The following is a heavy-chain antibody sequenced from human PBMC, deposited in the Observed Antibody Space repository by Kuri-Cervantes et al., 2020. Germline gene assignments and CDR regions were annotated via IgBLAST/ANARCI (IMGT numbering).Heavy chain of an antibody. D-gene: IGHD3-22*01. J-gene: IGHJ4*02. V-gene: IGHV4-59*01. CDR2: IYYSGST. CDR1: GGSISSYY. CDR3: AGERRYYDSSGYYPLFDC. Sequence: ESLKISCTVSGGSISSYYWSWIRQPPGKGLEWIGYIYYSGSTNYNPSLKSRVTISVDTSKNQFSLKLSSVTAADTAVYYCAGERRYYDSSGYYPLFDCWGQGTLVTVSS.